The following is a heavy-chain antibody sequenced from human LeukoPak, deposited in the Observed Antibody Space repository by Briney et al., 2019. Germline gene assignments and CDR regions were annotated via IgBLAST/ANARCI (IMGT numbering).Heavy chain of an antibody. V-gene: IGHV3-23*01. CDR1: GFTFSSYA. J-gene: IGHJ3*02. Sequence: PGGSLRLSCAASGFTFSSYAMGWVRQAPGKGLEWVSAISGSGGSTYYADSVKGRFTISRDNSKNTLYLQMNSLRAEDTAVYYCARTMVRGVIITGSAFDIWGQGTMVTVSS. CDR3: ARTMVRGVIITGSAFDI. CDR2: ISGSGGST. D-gene: IGHD3-10*01.